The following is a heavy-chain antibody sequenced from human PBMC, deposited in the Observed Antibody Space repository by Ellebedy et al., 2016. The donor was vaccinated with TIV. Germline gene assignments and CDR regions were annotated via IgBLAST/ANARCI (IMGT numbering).Heavy chain of an antibody. J-gene: IGHJ3*02. CDR2: ISSSSSTI. CDR1: GFTFSSYS. D-gene: IGHD2-15*01. CDR3: ARDRGGIVADAFDI. Sequence: GESLKISXAASGFTFSSYSMNWVRQAPGKGLEWVSYISSSSSTIYYADSVKGRFTISRDNAKNSLYLQMNSLRAEDTAVYYCARDRGGIVADAFDIWGQGTMVTVSS. V-gene: IGHV3-48*01.